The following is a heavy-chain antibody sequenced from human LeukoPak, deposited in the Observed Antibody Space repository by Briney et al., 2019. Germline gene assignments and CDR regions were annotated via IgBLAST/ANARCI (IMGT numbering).Heavy chain of an antibody. CDR3: ASPLGGFDN. CDR1: GGSISGSGYY. V-gene: IGHV4-39*01. D-gene: IGHD3-16*01. CDR2: IYYTGST. Sequence: PSETLSLTCSVSGGSISGSGYYWAWIRQHPGKGLEWIGSIYYTGSTHYNSSLKSRVTMSVDTSKNQFSLKLSSVTAADTAVYYCASPLGGFDNWGQGTLVTVSS. J-gene: IGHJ4*02.